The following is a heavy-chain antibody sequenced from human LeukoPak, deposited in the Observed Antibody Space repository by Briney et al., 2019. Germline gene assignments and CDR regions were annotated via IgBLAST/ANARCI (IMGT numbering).Heavy chain of an antibody. CDR2: ISSSSSTI. V-gene: IGHV3-48*04. Sequence: GGSLRLSCAASGFTFSSYSMNWVRQAPGKGLEWVSYISSSSSTIYYADSVKGRFTISRDNAKNSLYLQMNSLRAEDTAVYYCAGTPAAAGFWGQGTLVTVSS. CDR1: GFTFSSYS. D-gene: IGHD6-13*01. J-gene: IGHJ4*02. CDR3: AGTPAAAGF.